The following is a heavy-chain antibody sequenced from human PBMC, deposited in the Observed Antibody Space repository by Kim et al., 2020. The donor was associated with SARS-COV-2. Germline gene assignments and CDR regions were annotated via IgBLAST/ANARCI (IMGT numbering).Heavy chain of an antibody. J-gene: IGHJ4*02. CDR2: T. V-gene: IGHV4-34*01. D-gene: IGHD1-26*01. CDR3: ARGKGGATLRY. Sequence: TNYNPSLMSRVTISVDTSKNQFSLKLSSVTAANTAVYYCARGKGGATLRYWGQGTLVTVSS.